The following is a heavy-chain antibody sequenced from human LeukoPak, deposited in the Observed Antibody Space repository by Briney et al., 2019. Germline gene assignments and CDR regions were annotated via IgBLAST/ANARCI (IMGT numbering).Heavy chain of an antibody. CDR2: ISGYTDNT. CDR1: GYTFSSSYG. V-gene: IGHV1-18*01. CDR3: ARFNDWDGTPDY. J-gene: IGHJ4*02. D-gene: IGHD1-1*01. Sequence: SVKVSCKASGYTFSSSYGISWVRQAPAQGLEWMGWISGYTDNTNYGQKVQGRVTMTTDTSTSTAYMELTSLRSDDTAVYYCARFNDWDGTPDYWGQGTLVTVSS.